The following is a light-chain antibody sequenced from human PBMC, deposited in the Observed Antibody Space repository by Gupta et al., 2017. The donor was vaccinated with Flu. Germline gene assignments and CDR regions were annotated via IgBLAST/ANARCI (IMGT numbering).Light chain of an antibody. V-gene: IGLV3-21*02. J-gene: IGLJ1*01. CDR2: DDS. CDR3: QVYDYNRNNTLYV. CDR1: TIGSES. Sequence: TATITCGGDTIGSESVNWYYQKPGQAPAGVVFDDSDRPSGSAARFSGSSSEKTATMTISTVAAGEGADSFYQVYDYNRNNTLYVFGTGTKVTVL.